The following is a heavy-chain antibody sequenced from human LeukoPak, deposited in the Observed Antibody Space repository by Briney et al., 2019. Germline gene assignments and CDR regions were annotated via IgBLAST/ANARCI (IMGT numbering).Heavy chain of an antibody. J-gene: IGHJ3*02. CDR2: ISGNADST. CDR1: GFTLSSYS. Sequence: GGSLRLSCAASGFTLSSYSMNWVRQAPGKGLEWVSTISGNADSTYYADSVKGRFTISRDNSKNTLYLQMNSLRAEDTAVYYCARGQRGTMIVVGIHDAFDIWGQGTMVTVSS. V-gene: IGHV3-23*01. CDR3: ARGQRGTMIVVGIHDAFDI. D-gene: IGHD3-22*01.